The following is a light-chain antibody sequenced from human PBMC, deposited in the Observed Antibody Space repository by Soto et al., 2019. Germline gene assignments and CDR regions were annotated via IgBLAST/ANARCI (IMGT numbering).Light chain of an antibody. J-gene: IGKJ4*01. V-gene: IGKV3-20*01. CDR2: GAS. CDR3: QQYGSSPLT. Sequence: EMVLTQSPGTLSSSPGERATLSCRASQSVSSSYLAWYQQKPGQAPRFLIYGASSRATGIPDRFSGSGSGTDFTLTITRLEPEDFAVYYCQQYGSSPLTFGGGPKVESK. CDR1: QSVSSSY.